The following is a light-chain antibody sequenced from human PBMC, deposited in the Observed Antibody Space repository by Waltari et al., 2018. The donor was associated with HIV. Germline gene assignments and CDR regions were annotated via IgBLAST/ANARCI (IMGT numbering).Light chain of an antibody. Sequence: DVVMTQSPESLTVFLGERATIKCKSSQTVLSSSNNENYLAWYQQKPGQPPKLLIYWASTRQSGVPDRFSASGSGTDFTLTISSLQPEDVAVYFGQQYHSTPYTFSQGTKLEIK. CDR1: QTVLSSSNNENY. CDR3: QQYHSTPYT. J-gene: IGKJ2*01. V-gene: IGKV4-1*01. CDR2: WAS.